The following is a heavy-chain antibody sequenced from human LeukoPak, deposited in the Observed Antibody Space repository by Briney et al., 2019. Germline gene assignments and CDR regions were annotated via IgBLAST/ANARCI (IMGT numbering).Heavy chain of an antibody. CDR1: SGSFSSYY. CDR2: INHRGST. J-gene: IGHJ4*02. Sequence: PSETLSLTCAVYSGSFSSYYWSWIRQPPGKGLEWIGEINHRGSTNYNPSLKSRVTISVDTSKNQFSLKLGSVTAADTAVYYCAREPAWPPSYDSSGSFDYWGQGTLVTVSS. D-gene: IGHD3-22*01. CDR3: AREPAWPPSYDSSGSFDY. V-gene: IGHV4-34*01.